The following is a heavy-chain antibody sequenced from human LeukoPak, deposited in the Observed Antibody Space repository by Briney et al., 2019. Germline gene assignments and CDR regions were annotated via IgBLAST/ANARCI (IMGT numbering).Heavy chain of an antibody. J-gene: IGHJ3*02. CDR1: GGSISSSSYY. CDR3: ARYYYGFQRAFDI. D-gene: IGHD3-10*01. CDR2: IYYSGST. Sequence: SETLSLTCTVSGGSISSSSYYWGWIRQPPGKGLEWIGSIYYSGSTYYNPSLKSRVTISVDTSKNQFSLKLSSVTAADTAVYFCARYYYGFQRAFDIWGQGTMVTVSS. V-gene: IGHV4-39*01.